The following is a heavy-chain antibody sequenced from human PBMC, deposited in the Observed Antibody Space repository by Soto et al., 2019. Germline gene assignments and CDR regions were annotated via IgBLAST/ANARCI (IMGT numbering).Heavy chain of an antibody. V-gene: IGHV1-18*01. J-gene: IGHJ4*02. CDR1: GYTFTSYG. CDR3: ARVVGDHIWGSYTQEYYFDY. D-gene: IGHD3-16*01. CDR2: ISAYNGNT. Sequence: QVPLVQSGAEVKKPGASVKVSCKASGYTFTSYGISWVRQAPGQGLEWMGWISAYNGNTNYAQKLQGRVTMTTDTSTSTAYMELRSLRSDDTAVYYCARVVGDHIWGSYTQEYYFDYWGQGTLVTVSS.